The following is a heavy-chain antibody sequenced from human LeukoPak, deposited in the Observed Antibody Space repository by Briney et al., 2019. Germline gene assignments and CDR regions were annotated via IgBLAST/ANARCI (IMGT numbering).Heavy chain of an antibody. D-gene: IGHD2-2*01. CDR2: IYTSGST. V-gene: IGHV4-61*02. Sequence: SETLSLTCTVSGGSISSGSYYWSWIRQPAGKGLEWIGRIYTSGSTNYNPSLESRVTISVDTSKNQFSLKLSSVTAADTAVYYCARRTIVVVPAAIRYYYYYMDVWGKGTTVTVSS. CDR1: GGSISSGSYY. J-gene: IGHJ6*03. CDR3: ARRTIVVVPAAIRYYYYYMDV.